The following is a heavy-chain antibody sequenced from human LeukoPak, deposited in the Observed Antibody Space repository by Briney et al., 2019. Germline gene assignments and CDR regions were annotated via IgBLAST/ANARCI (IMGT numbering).Heavy chain of an antibody. V-gene: IGHV4-59*12. Sequence: SETLSLTCTVSGASISDYYWSWIRQPPGKGPEWIGFFSNSGTTNYNPSLKGRVTMSVDTSKNQFSLKLSSVTAADTAVYYCARGSNWGDYWGQGTLVTVSS. CDR1: GASISDYY. CDR3: ARGSNWGDY. CDR2: FSNSGTT. J-gene: IGHJ4*02. D-gene: IGHD7-27*01.